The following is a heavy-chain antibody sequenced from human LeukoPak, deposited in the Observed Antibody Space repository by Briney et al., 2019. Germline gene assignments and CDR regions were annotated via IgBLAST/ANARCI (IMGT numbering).Heavy chain of an antibody. Sequence: ASVTVSCKASGGTFSNYAISWVRQAPGQGLEWMGRIIPTLGAANYAQKFQGRVTMTADRSTNTVYMDLSSLRSEDTAVYYCARRVGATSEEVHFDYWGQGTLVTVSS. CDR2: IIPTLGAA. V-gene: IGHV1-69*10. CDR1: GGTFSNYA. J-gene: IGHJ4*02. CDR3: ARRVGATSEEVHFDY. D-gene: IGHD1-26*01.